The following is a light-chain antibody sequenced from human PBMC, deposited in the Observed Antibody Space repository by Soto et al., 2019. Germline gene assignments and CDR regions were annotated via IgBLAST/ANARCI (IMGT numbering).Light chain of an antibody. CDR1: SSDVGGYNY. CDR2: EVS. J-gene: IGLJ2*01. CDR3: SSYTSSSTDVL. V-gene: IGLV2-14*01. Sequence: QSALTQPASVSGSPGQSITISCTGTSSDVGGYNYVSWYQRHPGKAPKLMIYEVSNRPSGVSNRFSGSKSANTASLTISGLQAEDEADYYCSSYTSSSTDVLFGGGTKVTVL.